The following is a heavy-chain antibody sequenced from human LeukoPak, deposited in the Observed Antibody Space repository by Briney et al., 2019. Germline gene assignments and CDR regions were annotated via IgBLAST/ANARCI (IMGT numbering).Heavy chain of an antibody. CDR2: ISTSSTNT. V-gene: IGHV3-11*05. J-gene: IGHJ4*02. Sequence: GGALRLSCAASGFTFSDYYMTWIRQAPGKGREWVSDISTSSTNTKYADSVKGRFTISRDNAKNSLYLQMNSPRAEDTAVYYCARDLYDNNRVQDYWGQGTLVTVSS. D-gene: IGHD1-14*01. CDR3: ARDLYDNNRVQDY. CDR1: GFTFSDYY.